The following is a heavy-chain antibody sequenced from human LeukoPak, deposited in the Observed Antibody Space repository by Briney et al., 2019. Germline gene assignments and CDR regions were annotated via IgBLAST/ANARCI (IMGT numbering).Heavy chain of an antibody. J-gene: IGHJ6*03. CDR2: ISGSATTT. V-gene: IGHV3-23*01. D-gene: IGHD3-16*01. CDR1: GFTFSNYA. Sequence: GGSLRLSCAASGFTFSNYAMSWVRHAPPKGLEWVSGISGSATTTYYADSVKGRFTISRDNSKNTLSLQMSTLTAEDTAVYYCPKTRERGLYYYYYLDVWGKGTTVTVSS. CDR3: PKTRERGLYYYYYLDV.